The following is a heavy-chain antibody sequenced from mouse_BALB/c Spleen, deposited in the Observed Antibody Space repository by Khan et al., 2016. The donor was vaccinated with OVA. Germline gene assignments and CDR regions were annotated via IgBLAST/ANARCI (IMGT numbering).Heavy chain of an antibody. Sequence: QIQLVQSGPELKKPGETVKISCKAVGYTFTNYRMNWMKQAPEKGLKWMGWINTHTGEPTYGDDFKGRFAFSLENSAPPAYLQIHNLKDEDMATYFCARETSYWYSEAWGAGTTVTVSA. V-gene: IGHV9-1*02. CDR1: GYTFTNYR. CDR2: INTHTGEP. D-gene: IGHD1-3*01. CDR3: ARETSYWYSEA. J-gene: IGHJ1*01.